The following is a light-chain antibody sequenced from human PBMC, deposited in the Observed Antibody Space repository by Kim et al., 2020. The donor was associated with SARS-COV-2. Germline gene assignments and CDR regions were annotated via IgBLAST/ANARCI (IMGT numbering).Light chain of an antibody. V-gene: IGKV4-1*01. CDR1: QTISNS. J-gene: IGKJ3*01. Sequence: GSLGERATIKCKSSQTISNSLAWYQQRPGQPPNLLITWASTRESGVPDRFSGSGSGTDFTLTISSLQAEDVAVYYCQQFYSPPPTFGPGTKVDIK. CDR2: WAS. CDR3: QQFYSPPPT.